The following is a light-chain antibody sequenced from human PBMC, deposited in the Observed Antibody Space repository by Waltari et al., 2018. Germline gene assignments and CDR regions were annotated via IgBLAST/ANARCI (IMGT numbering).Light chain of an antibody. CDR2: VKSNGSY. CDR3: QTWDTGSVV. V-gene: IGLV4-69*01. Sequence: QLVLTQSPSASASLGASVKLTCTLSSGHINNAIAWHQHQQEKGPRFLMKVKSNGSYIKGDGLPDRFSGSISGAERHLPIASLQSDDEADYYCQTWDTGSVVFGGGTRLTVL. CDR1: SGHINNA. J-gene: IGLJ3*02.